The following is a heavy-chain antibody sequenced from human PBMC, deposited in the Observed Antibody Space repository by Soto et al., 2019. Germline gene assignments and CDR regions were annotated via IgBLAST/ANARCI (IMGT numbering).Heavy chain of an antibody. J-gene: IGHJ6*02. D-gene: IGHD2-21*02. V-gene: IGHV4-59*01. CDR3: TRDGDGRMTTNPYYYYGMDV. CDR1: GGSISGYY. CDR2: VYYSGGA. Sequence: SETLSLTCTVSGGSISGYYWSWIRQPPGKGLEWIGNVYYSGGAKYNPSVKRRVSISVDTSKNQFSLNLSSVTAADTAVYYRTRDGDGRMTTNPYYYYGMDVWGPGITVTVSS.